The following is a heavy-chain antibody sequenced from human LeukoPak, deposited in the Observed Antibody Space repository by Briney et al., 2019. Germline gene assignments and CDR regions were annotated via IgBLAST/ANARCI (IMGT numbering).Heavy chain of an antibody. Sequence: GGSLRLSSAASGFTFSSYDMSWVRQAPGKGLEWVSIISGSGYTARDTDSVKGRFIISRDNSNNTLYLQMNSLRPEDTAVYYCAKGPGYFDYWGQGTLVTVSS. CDR1: GFTFSSYD. J-gene: IGHJ4*02. V-gene: IGHV3-23*01. CDR2: ISGSGYTA. CDR3: AKGPGYFDY.